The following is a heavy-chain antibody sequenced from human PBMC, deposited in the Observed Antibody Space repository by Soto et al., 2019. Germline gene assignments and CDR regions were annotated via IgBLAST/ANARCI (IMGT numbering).Heavy chain of an antibody. D-gene: IGHD3-10*01. Sequence: QVQLVESGGGVVQPGRSLRLSCAASGFTFSSYGMHWVRQAPGKGLEWVALIWYDGSNKYYADSVKGRFAISRDNSKNTLFLQMNSLRAEDTAVYYCARDKLGSGGYFDYWGQGTLVPVSS. CDR1: GFTFSSYG. CDR3: ARDKLGSGGYFDY. J-gene: IGHJ4*02. CDR2: IWYDGSNK. V-gene: IGHV3-33*01.